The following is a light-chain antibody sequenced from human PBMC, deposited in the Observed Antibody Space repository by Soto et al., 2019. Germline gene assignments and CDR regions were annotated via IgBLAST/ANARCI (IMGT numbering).Light chain of an antibody. V-gene: IGKV3-20*01. CDR2: GAS. CDR1: QSVSSTN. J-gene: IGKJ1*01. Sequence: EIVLTQSPGTLSLSPGERATLSCRASQSVSSTNLAWYQQKPGQAPRLLIYGASSRATDIPDRFSGSGSGTDFTLTISRLEPEDFAVYYCQQYGSSPWTFGQGTKVDIK. CDR3: QQYGSSPWT.